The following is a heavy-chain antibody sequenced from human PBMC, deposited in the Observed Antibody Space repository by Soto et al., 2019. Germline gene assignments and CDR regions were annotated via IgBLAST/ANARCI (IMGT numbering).Heavy chain of an antibody. Sequence: ASVKVSCKASGYTFTSYAMHWVRQAPGQRLEWMGWINAGNGNTKYSQKFQGRVTITRDTSASTAYMELSSLRSEDTAVYYCARSWTIYYGMDVWGQGTTVTVSS. J-gene: IGHJ6*02. CDR1: GYTFTSYA. V-gene: IGHV1-3*01. CDR3: ARSWTIYYGMDV. CDR2: INAGNGNT. D-gene: IGHD6-13*01.